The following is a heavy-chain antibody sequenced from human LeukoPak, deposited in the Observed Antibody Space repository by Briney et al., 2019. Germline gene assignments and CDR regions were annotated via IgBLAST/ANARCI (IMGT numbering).Heavy chain of an antibody. CDR3: ARDTDAQDPSLAAAGLYNWFDP. J-gene: IGHJ5*02. CDR2: INPNSGGT. CDR1: GYTFTGYY. D-gene: IGHD6-13*01. Sequence: ASVKVSCKASGYTFTGYYMHWVRQAPGQGLEWMGWINPNSGGTNYAQKLQGRVTMTTDTSTSTAYMELRSLRSDDTAVYYCARDTDAQDPSLAAAGLYNWFDPWGQGTLVTVSS. V-gene: IGHV1-2*02.